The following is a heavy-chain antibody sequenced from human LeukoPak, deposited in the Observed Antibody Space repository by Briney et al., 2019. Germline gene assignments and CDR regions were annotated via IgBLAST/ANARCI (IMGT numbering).Heavy chain of an antibody. CDR1: GGTFSSYA. D-gene: IGHD4-23*01. CDR2: IIPILGIA. J-gene: IGHJ4*02. CDR3: ARDYGGKVFDY. Sequence: SVKVSCKASGGTFSSYAISWVRQAPGQGLEWMGRIIPILGIANYAQKFQGRVTITADKSTSTAYMELSSLRSEDTAAYYCARDYGGKVFDYWGQGTLVTVSS. V-gene: IGHV1-69*04.